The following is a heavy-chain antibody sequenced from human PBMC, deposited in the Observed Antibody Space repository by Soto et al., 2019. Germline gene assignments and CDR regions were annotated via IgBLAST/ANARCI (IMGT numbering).Heavy chain of an antibody. V-gene: IGHV3-73*01. CDR1: GFIFSGSA. CDR3: IRVGSLYYYDY. CDR2: ILSKAGNYAT. D-gene: IGHD1-26*01. J-gene: IGHJ4*02. Sequence: EVQLVESGGGLVQPGGSLKLSCAASGFIFSGSAVHWVRQASGKGLEWVGRILSKAGNYATAYPASMKGRFTIARDDSENTAFPQMNSLKTEETAVYYCIRVGSLYYYDYWGQGSLVAVSS.